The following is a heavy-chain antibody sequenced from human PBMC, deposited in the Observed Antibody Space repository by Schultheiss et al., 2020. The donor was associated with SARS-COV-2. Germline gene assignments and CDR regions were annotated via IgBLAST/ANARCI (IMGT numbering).Heavy chain of an antibody. CDR3: ARDRGNFNYHFDS. V-gene: IGHV3-21*01. Sequence: GESLKISCAASGFTFSTYAMNWVRQAPGKGLEWVSAISGSGGSTYYADSVKGRFTISRDNAKNSLYLQMNSLRAEDTAVYYCARDRGNFNYHFDSWGQGTLVTVSS. J-gene: IGHJ4*02. CDR1: GFTFSTYA. D-gene: IGHD1-26*01. CDR2: ISGSGGST.